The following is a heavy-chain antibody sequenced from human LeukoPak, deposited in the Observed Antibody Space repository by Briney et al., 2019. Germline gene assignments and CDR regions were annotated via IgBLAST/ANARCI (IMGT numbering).Heavy chain of an antibody. Sequence: GGSLRLSCAASGFTFSSYSMNWVRQAPGKGLEWVSSISSSSSYIYYADSVKGRFTISRENAKNSLYLQMNSLSAEDTAVYYCARGGTYYDILTGYYNHYWGQGTLVTVSS. V-gene: IGHV3-21*01. CDR1: GFTFSSYS. CDR2: ISSSSSYI. J-gene: IGHJ4*02. CDR3: ARGGTYYDILTGYYNHY. D-gene: IGHD3-9*01.